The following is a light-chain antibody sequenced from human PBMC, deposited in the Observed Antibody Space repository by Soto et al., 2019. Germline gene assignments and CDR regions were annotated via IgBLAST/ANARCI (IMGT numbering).Light chain of an antibody. J-gene: IGKJ1*01. V-gene: IGKV1-5*03. Sequence: DIQLTKSPSTLSASVGDRVTIACRASQSIDTWLAWYQQKPGNAPKLLIYKASNLESGVPSRFSGSGSGTEFSLTIRGLQPDDFASYYCQQYNNYPRTFGQGTKV. CDR2: KAS. CDR3: QQYNNYPRT. CDR1: QSIDTW.